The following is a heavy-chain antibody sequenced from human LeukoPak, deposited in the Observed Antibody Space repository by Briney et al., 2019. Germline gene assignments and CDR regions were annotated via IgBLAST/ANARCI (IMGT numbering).Heavy chain of an antibody. CDR1: GFTFSSYG. D-gene: IGHD2-15*01. J-gene: IGHJ6*02. CDR3: AKGLVAATYYYYGMDV. CDR2: ISYDGSNK. Sequence: GGSLRLSCAASGFTFSSYGMHWARQAPGKGLEWVAVISYDGSNKYYADSVKGRFTISRDNSKNTLYLQMNSLRAEDTVVYYCAKGLVAATYYYYGMDVWGQGTTVTVSS. V-gene: IGHV3-30*18.